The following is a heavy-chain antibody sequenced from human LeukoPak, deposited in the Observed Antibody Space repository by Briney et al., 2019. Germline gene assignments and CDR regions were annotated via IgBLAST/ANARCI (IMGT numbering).Heavy chain of an antibody. CDR3: ASPFYGSGSYQLYYMDV. Sequence: GRSLRLSCAASGFTFSSYAMHWVRQAPGKGLEWVAVISYDGSNKYYADSVKGRFTISRDNSKNTLYLQMNSLRAEDTAVYYCASPFYGSGSYQLYYMDVWGKGTTVTVSS. D-gene: IGHD3-10*01. J-gene: IGHJ6*03. CDR1: GFTFSSYA. CDR2: ISYDGSNK. V-gene: IGHV3-30*04.